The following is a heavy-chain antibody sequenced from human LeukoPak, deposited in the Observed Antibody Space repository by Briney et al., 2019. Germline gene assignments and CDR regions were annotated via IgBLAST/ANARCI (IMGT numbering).Heavy chain of an antibody. CDR3: ARCRGGGYHKDYYYYYYMDV. CDR2: IIPIFGTA. D-gene: IGHD5-18*01. CDR1: GGTFSSYA. J-gene: IGHJ6*03. Sequence: SVEVSCKASGGTFSSYAISWVRQAPGQGLEWMGGIIPIFGTANYAQKFQGRVTITADKSTSTAYMELSSLRSEDTAVYYCARCRGGGYHKDYYYYYYMDVWGKGTTVTVSS. V-gene: IGHV1-69*06.